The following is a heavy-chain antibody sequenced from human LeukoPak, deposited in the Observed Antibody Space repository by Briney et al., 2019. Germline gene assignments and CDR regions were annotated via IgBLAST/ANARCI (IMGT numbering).Heavy chain of an antibody. CDR1: GFTFSSYW. D-gene: IGHD2-2*01. CDR3: VRDQYCSSSSCSLFEH. Sequence: PGGSLRLSCAASGFTFSSYWMHWVRQAPGKGLVWVSRINTDGSSTSYADSVKGRFTISRDNAKNTLYLQMNSLRAEDTAVYYCVRDQYCSSSSCSLFEHWGQGTLVTVSS. J-gene: IGHJ4*02. CDR2: INTDGSST. V-gene: IGHV3-74*01.